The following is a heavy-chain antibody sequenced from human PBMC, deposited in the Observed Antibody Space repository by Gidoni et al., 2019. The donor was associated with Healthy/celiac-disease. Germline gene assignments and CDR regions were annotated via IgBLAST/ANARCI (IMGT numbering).Heavy chain of an antibody. Sequence: EVQLLESGGGLVQPGGSLRLSCAASGFPFSSYAMSWVRQAPGKGLEWVSAISGSGGSTYYADSVKGRFTISRDNSKNTLYLQMNSLRAEDTAVYYCAKAWELHDAFDIWGQGTMVTVSS. CDR1: GFPFSSYA. D-gene: IGHD1-26*01. J-gene: IGHJ3*02. V-gene: IGHV3-23*01. CDR2: ISGSGGST. CDR3: AKAWELHDAFDI.